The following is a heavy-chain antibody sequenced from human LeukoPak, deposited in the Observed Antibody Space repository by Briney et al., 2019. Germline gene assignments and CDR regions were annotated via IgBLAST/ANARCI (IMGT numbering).Heavy chain of an antibody. Sequence: SVTVSCKASGGTFSSYAISWVRQAPGQGLEWMGGIIPIFGTANYAQKFQGRVTITADESTSTAYMELSSLRSEDTAVYYCARDRIAVAGRDAFDIWGQGTMVTVSS. V-gene: IGHV1-69*13. D-gene: IGHD6-19*01. CDR3: ARDRIAVAGRDAFDI. CDR1: GGTFSSYA. J-gene: IGHJ3*02. CDR2: IIPIFGTA.